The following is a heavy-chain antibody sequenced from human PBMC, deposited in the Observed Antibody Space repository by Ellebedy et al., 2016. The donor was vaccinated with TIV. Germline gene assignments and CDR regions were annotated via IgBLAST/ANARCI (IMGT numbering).Heavy chain of an antibody. J-gene: IGHJ6*02. CDR1: GFTSSG. V-gene: IGHV3-30*02. CDR3: VKGAYPVPTVMAV. Sequence: GESLKISCPASGFTSSGMHWVRQAPGKGLEWVAFIRSDGSNKYYADSVKGRFTISRDYSENTLDLQMNSLRVEDTALYYCVKGAYPVPTVMAVWGQGTMVIVSS. CDR2: IRSDGSNK. D-gene: IGHD3-16*01.